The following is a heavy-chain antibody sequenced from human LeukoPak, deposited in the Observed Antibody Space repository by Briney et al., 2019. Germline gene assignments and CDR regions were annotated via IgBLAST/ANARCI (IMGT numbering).Heavy chain of an antibody. J-gene: IGHJ4*02. D-gene: IGHD6-19*01. Sequence: ASVKVSCKASGYTFTDYYMHWVRQAPGQGLEWMGWINPNSGGTNYAQKFQGRVTMTTDTSSSTAYMEVSRLRSDDTAVYYCARGASGDSSGWYYYWGQGTLVTVPS. CDR1: GYTFTDYY. CDR3: ARGASGDSSGWYYY. V-gene: IGHV1-2*02. CDR2: INPNSGGT.